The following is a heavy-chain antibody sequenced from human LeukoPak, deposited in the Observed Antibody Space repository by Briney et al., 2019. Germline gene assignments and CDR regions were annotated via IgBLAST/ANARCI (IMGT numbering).Heavy chain of an antibody. CDR1: GGSISSGGYS. D-gene: IGHD6-13*01. CDR3: ARGVAAAGTLYYYYYGMDV. CDR2: IYHSGST. V-gene: IGHV4-30-2*01. Sequence: SQTLSLTCAVSGGSISSGGYSWSWIRQPPGKGLEWIGYIYHSGSTYYNPSLKSRVTISVDTSKNQFSLKLSSVTAADTAVYYCARGVAAAGTLYYYYYGMDVWGQGTTVTVSS. J-gene: IGHJ6*02.